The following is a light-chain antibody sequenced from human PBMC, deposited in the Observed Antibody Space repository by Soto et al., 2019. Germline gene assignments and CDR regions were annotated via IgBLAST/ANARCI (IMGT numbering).Light chain of an antibody. V-gene: IGKV3-11*01. CDR3: QKRSNWPLT. CDR1: QSLSSY. CDR2: DES. J-gene: IGKJ4*01. Sequence: EIVLTQAPGTLTLSPGERATLSCRASQSLSSYLAWYQQKTGQAPRIIIYDESNRATGIPARLSGSGSGTDLNRTISRLEPEDFAVYYCQKRSNWPLTCGGGTKVDIK.